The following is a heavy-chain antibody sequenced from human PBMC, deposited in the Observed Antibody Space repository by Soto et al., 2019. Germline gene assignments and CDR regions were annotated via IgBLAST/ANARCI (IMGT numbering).Heavy chain of an antibody. D-gene: IGHD3-3*01. V-gene: IGHV3-23*01. CDR2: ISCSDGKT. CDR1: GFSFGSYA. CDR3: ARWSYLDY. J-gene: IGHJ4*02. Sequence: GGSMRLSCASSGFSFGSYALSWVRQAPGKGLEWGSTISCSDGKTFYADAVKGRFSISRDTSQNTLYLQMNSLRADDTAIYYCARWSYLDYWGQGTRVTLSS.